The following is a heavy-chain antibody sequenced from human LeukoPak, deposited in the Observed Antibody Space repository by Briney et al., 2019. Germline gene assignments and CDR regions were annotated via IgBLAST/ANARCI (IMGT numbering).Heavy chain of an antibody. V-gene: IGHV1-2*02. CDR3: ARDLFTIFTAYYFDY. CDR2: VNPNSGGT. CDR1: GYTFTEYY. J-gene: IGHJ4*02. Sequence: ASVKVSCKASGYTFTEYYIHWVRQAPGHGLEWMGWVNPNSGGTNYAQKFQGRVTMTRDTSISTAYMELSRLRSDDTAVYYCARDLFTIFTAYYFDYWGQGTLVTVSS. D-gene: IGHD3-9*01.